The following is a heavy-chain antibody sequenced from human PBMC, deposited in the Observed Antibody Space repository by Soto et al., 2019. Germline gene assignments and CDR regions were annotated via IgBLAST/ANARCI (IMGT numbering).Heavy chain of an antibody. V-gene: IGHV3-23*01. J-gene: IGHJ4*02. CDR2: ISGSGGST. D-gene: IGHD7-27*01. CDR1: GFTFSSYA. Sequence: GGSLRLSCAASGFTFSSYAMSGVRQAPGKGLEWVSAISGSGGSTYYADSVKGRFTISRDNSKNTLYLQMNSLRAEDTAVYYCANQLGKARYFDYWGQGTLVTVSS. CDR3: ANQLGKARYFDY.